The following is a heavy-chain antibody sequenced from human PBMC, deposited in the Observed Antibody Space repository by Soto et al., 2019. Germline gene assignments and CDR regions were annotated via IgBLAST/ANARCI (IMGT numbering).Heavy chain of an antibody. Sequence: SVKVSCKASGGTLSSYAISWVRQAPGQGLEWMGGIIPIFGTANYAQKFQGRVTITADESTSTAYMELSSLRSEDTAVYYCAREDSSGWYSWDAFDIWGQGTMVTV. CDR2: IIPIFGTA. J-gene: IGHJ3*02. CDR3: AREDSSGWYSWDAFDI. D-gene: IGHD6-19*01. V-gene: IGHV1-69*13. CDR1: GGTLSSYA.